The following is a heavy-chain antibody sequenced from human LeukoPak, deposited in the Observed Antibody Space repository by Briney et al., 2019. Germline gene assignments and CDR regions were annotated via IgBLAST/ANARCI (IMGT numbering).Heavy chain of an antibody. J-gene: IGHJ4*02. CDR3: ARWGDSSGYYFLHFDY. CDR1: GGSISSGSYY. Sequence: SQTLSLTCTVSGGSISSGSYYWSWIRQPAGKGLEWIGRIYTSGSTNYNPSLKSRVTISVDTSKNQFSLKLSSVTAADTAVYYCARWGDSSGYYFLHFDYWGQGTLVTVSS. D-gene: IGHD3-22*01. CDR2: IYTSGST. V-gene: IGHV4-61*02.